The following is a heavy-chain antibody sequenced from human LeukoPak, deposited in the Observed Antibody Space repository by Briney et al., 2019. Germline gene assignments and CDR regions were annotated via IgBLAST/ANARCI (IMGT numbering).Heavy chain of an antibody. V-gene: IGHV1-2*02. Sequence: AASVKVSCKASGYTFTDYYMHWVRQAPGQGFEWMGWINPNDGDTNYAQKFQGRLTMTRDTSISTAHMEVSRLRSDDTAVYYCARANFLYCSSSTCLFDYWGQGTLVTVSS. CDR3: ARANFLYCSSSTCLFDY. CDR2: INPNDGDT. J-gene: IGHJ4*02. D-gene: IGHD2-2*01. CDR1: GYTFTDYY.